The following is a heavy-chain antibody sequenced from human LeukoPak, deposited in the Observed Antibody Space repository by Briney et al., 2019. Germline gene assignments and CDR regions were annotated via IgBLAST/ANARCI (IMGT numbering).Heavy chain of an antibody. CDR1: GYTFTDYF. Sequence: VASVKVSCKASGYTFTDYFIHWVRQAPGQELEWMGWINPNIGDASYAQKFQDRVTMTRDRSINTAYMELSRLTSDDTAVYYCARMALDGGDSIGFDSWGQGTLVTVSS. CDR3: ARMALDGGDSIGFDS. V-gene: IGHV1-2*02. D-gene: IGHD2-21*02. J-gene: IGHJ5*01. CDR2: INPNIGDA.